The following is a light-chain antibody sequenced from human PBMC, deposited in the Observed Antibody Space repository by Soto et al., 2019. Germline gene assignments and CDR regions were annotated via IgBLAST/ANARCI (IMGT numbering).Light chain of an antibody. CDR1: PGSSRW. V-gene: IGKV1-12*01. CDR2: GAA. Sequence: DIQMTQSPSFVSVSVGDRVTITCRASPGSSRWLAWYQPRPGKAPELLIYGAASLQSGVPSRFSGSGSGTDFTLTISSLQPEDFATYYCQQDTSFPLTFGQGTRLEIK. CDR3: QQDTSFPLT. J-gene: IGKJ5*01.